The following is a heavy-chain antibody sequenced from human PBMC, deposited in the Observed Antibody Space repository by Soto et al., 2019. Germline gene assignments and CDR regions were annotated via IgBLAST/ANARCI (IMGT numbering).Heavy chain of an antibody. Sequence: EVQLVESGGGLVQPVGSLRLSCAASGFTFSTYSMNWVRQAPGKGLEWVSYISSSSTTIYYADSVKGRFTISRDNAKNSLYLQINSLRAEDTAVYYCASGLYGDPREYFQDWGQGTLVTVSS. J-gene: IGHJ1*01. CDR2: ISSSSTTI. D-gene: IGHD4-17*01. CDR1: GFTFSTYS. CDR3: ASGLYGDPREYFQD. V-gene: IGHV3-48*01.